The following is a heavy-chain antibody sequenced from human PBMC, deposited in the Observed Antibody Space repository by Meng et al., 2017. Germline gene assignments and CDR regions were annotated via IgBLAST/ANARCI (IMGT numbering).Heavy chain of an antibody. CDR1: GLRFTDAW. J-gene: IGHJ4*02. CDR3: ATGAAAADH. Sequence: VQLVESGGDLVKPGGSLRLSCVASGLRFTDAWMSWVRQPPGKGLEWVGRIERKSDGGTIYYAAPVKGRFTISRDDSKNTLYLQMDSLINEDTAVYFCATGAAAADHWGQGTLVTVSS. V-gene: IGHV3-15*04. D-gene: IGHD6-13*01. CDR2: IERKSDGGTI.